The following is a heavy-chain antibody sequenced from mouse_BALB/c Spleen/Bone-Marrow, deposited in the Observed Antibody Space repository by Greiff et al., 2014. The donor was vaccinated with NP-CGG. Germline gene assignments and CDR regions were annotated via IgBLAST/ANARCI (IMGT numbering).Heavy chain of an antibody. J-gene: IGHJ4*01. V-gene: IGHV2-4*02. D-gene: IGHD2-1*01. CDR1: GFSVISYG. CDR2: IWSGGST. Sequence: VQLVESGPGLVQPSQSLFITCTVSGFSVISYGVHWVRQPPGKGLEWLGVIWSGGSTDYNAAFISRLSISKDNSKSQVFFKMNSLQADDTAIYYCARDDYGNPHYAMDYWGQGTSVTVSP. CDR3: ARDDYGNPHYAMDY.